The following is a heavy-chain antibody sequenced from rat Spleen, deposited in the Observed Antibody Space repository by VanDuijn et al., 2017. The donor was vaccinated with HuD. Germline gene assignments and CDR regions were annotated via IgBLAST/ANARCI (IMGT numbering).Heavy chain of an antibody. D-gene: IGHD1-2*01. Sequence: QVQMKESGPGLVQRSQTLSLTCTVAGFSLTSYNVHWVRQPPGKGLEWMGVMWNTGGTQYNSALKSRLSVSKDTSKSQVFLKMNSLQTEDTATYYCAREGSYGHNWFAYWGQGTLVTVSS. CDR1: GFSLTSYN. CDR3: AREGSYGHNWFAY. J-gene: IGHJ3*01. CDR2: MWNTGGT. V-gene: IGHV2-41*01.